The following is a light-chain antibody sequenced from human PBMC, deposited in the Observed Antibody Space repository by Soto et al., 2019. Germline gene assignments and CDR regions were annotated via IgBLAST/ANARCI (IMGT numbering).Light chain of an antibody. Sequence: QSVLTQPPSVSSAPGQKVTISCSGSSANIASNYVSWYQHLPGTAPKLVIYDSDRRPSEIPDRFSGSKSGTSATLDITGLQTGDEADYYCGAWDGSLSVLIFGGGTKLTVL. CDR3: GAWDGSLSVLI. V-gene: IGLV1-51*01. CDR1: SANIASNY. J-gene: IGLJ2*01. CDR2: DSD.